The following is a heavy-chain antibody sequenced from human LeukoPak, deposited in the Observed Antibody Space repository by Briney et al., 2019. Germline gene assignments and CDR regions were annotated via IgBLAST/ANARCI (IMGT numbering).Heavy chain of an antibody. V-gene: IGHV4-39*01. CDR3: ARAKYYYDSSGYFSPYYYYMDV. D-gene: IGHD3-22*01. CDR2: IYYSGST. Sequence: SETLSLTCTVSGGSISSSSYYWGWIRQPPGKGLEWIGSIYYSGSTYYNPSLKSRVTISVDTSKNQFSLKLSSVTAADTAVYYCARAKYYYDSSGYFSPYYYYMDVWGKGTTVTVSS. J-gene: IGHJ6*03. CDR1: GGSISSSSYY.